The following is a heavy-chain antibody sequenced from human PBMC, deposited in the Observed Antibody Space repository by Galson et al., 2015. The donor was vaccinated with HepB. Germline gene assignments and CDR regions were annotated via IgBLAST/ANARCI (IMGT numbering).Heavy chain of an antibody. CDR1: GFTFSSYG. Sequence: SLRLSCAASGFTFSSYGMHWVRQAPGKGLEWVAVISYDGSNKYYADSVKGRFTISRDNSKNTLYLQMNSLRAEDTAVYYCAKDGGDYGDYWYFDLWGRGTLVTVSS. V-gene: IGHV3-30*18. CDR2: ISYDGSNK. CDR3: AKDGGDYGDYWYFDL. D-gene: IGHD4-17*01. J-gene: IGHJ2*01.